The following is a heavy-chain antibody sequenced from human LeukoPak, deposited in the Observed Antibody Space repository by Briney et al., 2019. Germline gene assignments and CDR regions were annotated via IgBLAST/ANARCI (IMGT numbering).Heavy chain of an antibody. CDR2: INHSGST. CDR3: ARRLVLGFIDY. Sequence: SETLSLTCAVYGGSFSGYYWSWIRQPPGKGLERIGEINHSGSTNYNPSLKSRVTISVDTSKNQFSLKLSSVTAADTAVYYCARRLVLGFIDYWGQGTLVTVSS. V-gene: IGHV4-34*01. D-gene: IGHD6-19*01. CDR1: GGSFSGYY. J-gene: IGHJ4*02.